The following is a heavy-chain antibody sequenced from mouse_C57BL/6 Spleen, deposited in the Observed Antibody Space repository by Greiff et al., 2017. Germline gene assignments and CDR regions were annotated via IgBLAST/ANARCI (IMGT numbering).Heavy chain of an antibody. Sequence: VHLVESGAELVKPGASVKMSCKASGYTFTTYPIEWMKQNHGKSLEWIGNFHPYNDDTKYNEKFKGKATLTVEKSSSTVYLELSRLTSDDSAVYYCARGYYGSSPYWYFDVWGTGTTVTVAS. CDR2: FHPYNDDT. CDR1: GYTFTTYP. CDR3: ARGYYGSSPYWYFDV. V-gene: IGHV1-47*01. J-gene: IGHJ1*03. D-gene: IGHD1-1*01.